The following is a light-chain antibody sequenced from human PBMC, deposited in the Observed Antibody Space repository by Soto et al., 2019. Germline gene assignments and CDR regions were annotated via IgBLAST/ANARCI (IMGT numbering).Light chain of an antibody. J-gene: IGKJ5*01. CDR3: QQRSNWPPT. CDR1: QRVISSY. CDR2: DAS. Sequence: EIVLTQSPGSLSLSPGERATLSCRASQRVISSYLTWYQQKPGQAPRLLIYDASNRATGIPARFSGSGSGTDSTLIISSLEPEDCAVYYRQQRSNWPPTFGKGTRLEIK. V-gene: IGKV3-11*01.